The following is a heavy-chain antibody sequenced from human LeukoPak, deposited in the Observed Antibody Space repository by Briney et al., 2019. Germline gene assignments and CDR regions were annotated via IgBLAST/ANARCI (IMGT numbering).Heavy chain of an antibody. V-gene: IGHV4-59*01. CDR1: GFTFSSYG. CDR2: ISYSGSTNSGKST. J-gene: IGHJ6*03. D-gene: IGHD2-15*01. CDR3: ARDSEAANYYYYMDV. Sequence: GSLRLSCAASGFTFSSYGMHWVRQAPGKGLEWIGYISYSGSTNSGKSTNYNPSLKSRVTVSVDTSRNQFSLKLTSVTAADTAVYYCARDSEAANYYYYMDVWGKGTTVTVSS.